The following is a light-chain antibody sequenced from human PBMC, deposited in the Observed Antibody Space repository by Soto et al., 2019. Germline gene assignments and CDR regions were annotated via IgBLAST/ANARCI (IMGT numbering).Light chain of an antibody. CDR2: VTS. CDR1: QGIRND. V-gene: IGKV1-17*01. Sequence: DVQMTYSPYTLSAFVGDRVTITCRAIQGIRNDLGWYQQKPGRAPKLLIYVTSTLQTGVPSRFSGSRSGADFTLTISSLQPEDSATYYCQQLSIYPLTVGGGTKV. CDR3: QQLSIYPLT. J-gene: IGKJ4*01.